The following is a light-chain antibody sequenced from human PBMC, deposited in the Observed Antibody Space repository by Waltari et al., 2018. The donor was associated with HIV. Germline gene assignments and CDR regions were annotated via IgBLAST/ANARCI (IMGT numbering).Light chain of an antibody. J-gene: IGLJ3*02. CDR3: SAWDDTLRGLWV. CDR1: SSNIGRNY. CDR2: RND. Sequence: QAVLTQPPSASGTPGQRVTISCSGSSSNIGRNYVYWYQQLPGTAPKLLIYRNDQRPWGVPDRFAGSKSGTSASLAISGLRSEDEADYYCSAWDDTLRGLWVFGGGTKLTVL. V-gene: IGLV1-47*01.